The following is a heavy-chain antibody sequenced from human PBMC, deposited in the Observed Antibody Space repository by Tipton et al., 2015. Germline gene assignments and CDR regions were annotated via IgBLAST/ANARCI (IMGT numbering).Heavy chain of an antibody. D-gene: IGHD4-17*01. CDR2: VSTSGST. CDR3: ARIAYGDYYFEY. CDR1: GGSISGYH. V-gene: IGHV4-4*07. J-gene: IGHJ4*02. Sequence: GLVKPSETLSLTCTVSGGSISGYHWYWFRQPAGKGLEWIGGVSTSGSTNYNPSLKSRLIISADTSKNQFSLKLSSVTAADTAVYYCARIAYGDYYFEYWGQGTLVTVSS.